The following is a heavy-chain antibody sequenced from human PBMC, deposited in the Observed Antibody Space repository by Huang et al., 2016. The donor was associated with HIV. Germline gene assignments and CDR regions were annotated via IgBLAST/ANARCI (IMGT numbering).Heavy chain of an antibody. CDR2: VYESGTT. J-gene: IGHJ5*02. Sequence: QVRLQESGPGLVKPSETLSLSCTVSGDSVSSHYWGWIRHPPGKGLEWIGTVYESGTTKYNPGLKSRITISVDTSKNGFSLNITSVSAADTAMYFCVRDQGRLAVGGIDNWFDPWGQGALVTVSS. CDR1: GDSVSSHY. CDR3: VRDQGRLAVGGIDNWFDP. D-gene: IGHD6-19*01. V-gene: IGHV4-59*02.